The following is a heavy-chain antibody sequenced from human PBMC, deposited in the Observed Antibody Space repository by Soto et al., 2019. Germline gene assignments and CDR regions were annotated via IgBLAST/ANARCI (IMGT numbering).Heavy chain of an antibody. D-gene: IGHD2-15*01. CDR2: INPKSGGT. V-gene: IGHV1-2*02. Sequence: GAVVRVSCQSSGYTFTAQYMHWLRPAAGRGLDWMGCINPKSGGTNYAQKVQGRVTMTGDTPIDTAYMEMSRVRSDDTAVYYCARRYCSGGGCYKVGYWGQGTQVTVSS. CDR1: GYTFTAQY. J-gene: IGHJ4*02. CDR3: ARRYCSGGGCYKVGY.